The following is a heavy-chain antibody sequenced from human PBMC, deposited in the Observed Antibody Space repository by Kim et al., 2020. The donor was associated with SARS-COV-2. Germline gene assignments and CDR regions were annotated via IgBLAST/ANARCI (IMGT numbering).Heavy chain of an antibody. Sequence: GGSLRLSCAASGFSFTSSAMSWVRQAPGKGLEWVSGISSTGGSTYDAESVKGRFTISRDNSKNTLYLQMDSLRGEDTAVYYCAKPHSYESGDYYYDGAFDSWGQGTMVTVSA. CDR2: ISSTGGST. CDR1: GFSFTSSA. CDR3: AKPHSYESGDYYYDGAFDS. D-gene: IGHD3-22*01. J-gene: IGHJ3*02. V-gene: IGHV3-23*01.